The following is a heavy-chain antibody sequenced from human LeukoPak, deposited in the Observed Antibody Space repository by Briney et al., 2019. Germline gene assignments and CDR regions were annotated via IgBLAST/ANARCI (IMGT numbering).Heavy chain of an antibody. V-gene: IGHV4-34*01. CDR1: GGSFSGYY. CDR3: AREAPVLRYFDWLSYYFDY. J-gene: IGHJ4*02. D-gene: IGHD3-9*01. Sequence: SETLSLTCAVYGGSFSGYYWSWIRQPPGKGLEWIGEINHSGSTNYNPSLKSRVTISVDTSKDQFSLKLSSVTAADTAVYYCAREAPVLRYFDWLSYYFDYWGQGILVTVSS. CDR2: INHSGST.